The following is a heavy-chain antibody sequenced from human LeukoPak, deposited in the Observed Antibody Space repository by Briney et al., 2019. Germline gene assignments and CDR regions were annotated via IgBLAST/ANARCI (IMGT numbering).Heavy chain of an antibody. CDR2: ISTTSTYV. J-gene: IGHJ4*02. Sequence: GGSLRLSCAASGFTFSNFGMNWVRQAPGKGLEWVSSISTTSTYVYYVDSVKGRFTISRDNAKNSLYLQMNSLRAEDTAVYYRARDTYNWNYGYDYWGQGTLVTVSS. D-gene: IGHD1-7*01. CDR1: GFTFSNFG. CDR3: ARDTYNWNYGYDY. V-gene: IGHV3-21*01.